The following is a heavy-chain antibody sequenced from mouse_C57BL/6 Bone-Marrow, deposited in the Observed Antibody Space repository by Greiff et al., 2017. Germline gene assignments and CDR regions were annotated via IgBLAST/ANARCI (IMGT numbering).Heavy chain of an antibody. Sequence: VQLQQPGAELVKPGASVKMSCKASGYTFTSYGISWVKQRTGQGLEWIGEIYPRSGNTYYNEKFKGKATLTADKSSSTAYMQLRSLTSEDSAVXFCARLRYDYDVAYWGQGTLVTVSA. V-gene: IGHV1-81*01. CDR3: ARLRYDYDVAY. CDR1: GYTFTSYG. J-gene: IGHJ3*01. D-gene: IGHD2-4*01. CDR2: IYPRSGNT.